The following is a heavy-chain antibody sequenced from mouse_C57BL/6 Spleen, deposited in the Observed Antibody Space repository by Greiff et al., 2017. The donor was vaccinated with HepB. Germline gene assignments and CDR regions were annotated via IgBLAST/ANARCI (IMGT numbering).Heavy chain of an antibody. D-gene: IGHD1-1*01. CDR1: GFTFSDYG. CDR2: ISSGSSTI. Sequence: EVKVVESGGGLVKPGGSLKLSCAASGFTFSDYGMHWVRQAPEKGLEWVAYISSGSSTIYYADTVKGRFTISRDNAKNTLFLQMTSLRSEDTAMYYCARLRTGGFFDYWGQGTTLTVSS. CDR3: ARLRTGGFFDY. J-gene: IGHJ2*01. V-gene: IGHV5-17*01.